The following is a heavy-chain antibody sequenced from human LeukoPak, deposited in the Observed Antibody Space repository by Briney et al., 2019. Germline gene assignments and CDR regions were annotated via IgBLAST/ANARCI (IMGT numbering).Heavy chain of an antibody. Sequence: GGSLTLSCAASGFTFSDAWMGWVRQAPGKGLEWVGRIKSKAAGGTSDYAAPVKGRFTISRDDSKKMLYLQMHSLKTEDTAVYYCTTGLGIGSYYLFHFWGQGTLVTVSS. CDR2: IKSKAAGGTS. V-gene: IGHV3-15*01. D-gene: IGHD1-26*01. J-gene: IGHJ4*02. CDR3: TTGLGIGSYYLFHF. CDR1: GFTFSDAW.